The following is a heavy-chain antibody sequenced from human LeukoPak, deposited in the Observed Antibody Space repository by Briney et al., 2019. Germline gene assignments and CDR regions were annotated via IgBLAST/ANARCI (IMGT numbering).Heavy chain of an antibody. J-gene: IGHJ4*02. CDR1: GHSISLYY. Sequence: SDTLSLICTVSGHSISLYYWSWIRQPPGKGLEWLGYIYYSGSTKYDPSLKGRVTISIDTSKKQFSLNLSSVTAADTAVYYCARAGWFSNTWHFDYWGQGILVTVSS. CDR3: ARAGWFSNTWHFDY. CDR2: IYYSGST. V-gene: IGHV4-59*07. D-gene: IGHD6-19*01.